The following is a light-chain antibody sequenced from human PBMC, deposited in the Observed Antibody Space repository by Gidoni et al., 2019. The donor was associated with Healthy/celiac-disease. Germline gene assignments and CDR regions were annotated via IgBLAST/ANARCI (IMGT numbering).Light chain of an antibody. Sequence: DIVLTQSPDSLPVSLGERATINCKSSQSVLYSPNNKNYIAWYQQKPGQPPKLLIYWASIRKSGVPDRFSGSGSGTDFTLTISSLQAEDVAVYYCQQYYSTPWTFGQXTKVEIK. CDR1: QSVLYSPNNKNY. V-gene: IGKV4-1*01. CDR3: QQYYSTPWT. CDR2: WAS. J-gene: IGKJ1*01.